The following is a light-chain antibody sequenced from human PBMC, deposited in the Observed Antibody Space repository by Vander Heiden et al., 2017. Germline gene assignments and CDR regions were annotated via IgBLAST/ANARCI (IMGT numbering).Light chain of an antibody. Sequence: EIVLTQSQGTLSLSPGERATLSCRASQSVSSSYLAWYQHKPGQAPRLLIFGASSRATGIPDRFSGSGSGTDFTLTISRLEPEDFAVYHCHQYGSSPRTFGQGTKLEIK. V-gene: IGKV3-20*01. CDR1: QSVSSSY. CDR3: HQYGSSPRT. J-gene: IGKJ2*01. CDR2: GAS.